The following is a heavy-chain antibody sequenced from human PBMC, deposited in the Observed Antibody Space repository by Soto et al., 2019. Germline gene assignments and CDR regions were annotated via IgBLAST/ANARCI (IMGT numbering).Heavy chain of an antibody. Sequence: SQTLSLTCAISGDSVSSNSAAWNWIRQSPSRCLEWLGRAYYRSKWYNDYAVSVKSRITINPDTSKNQFSLQLNSVTPEDTAVYYCARVGYDILTGYWYYFDYWGQGTLVTVSS. J-gene: IGHJ4*02. CDR3: ARVGYDILTGYWYYFDY. CDR1: GDSVSSNSAA. V-gene: IGHV6-1*01. CDR2: AYYRSKWYN. D-gene: IGHD3-9*01.